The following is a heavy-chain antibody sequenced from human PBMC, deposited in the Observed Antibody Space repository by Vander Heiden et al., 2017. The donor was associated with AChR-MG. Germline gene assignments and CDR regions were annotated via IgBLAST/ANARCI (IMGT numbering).Heavy chain of an antibody. D-gene: IGHD2-2*01. J-gene: IGHJ2*01. CDR3: AREDIVVVPAANPSGYFDL. Sequence: QVQLVASGGGLVKPGGSLRLSCAASGSTFSDYYMGWIRQAPGKGLEWVSYISSSGSTIYYADSVKGRFTISRDNAKNSLYLQMNSLRAEDTAVYYCAREDIVVVPAANPSGYFDLWGRGTLVTVSS. CDR1: GSTFSDYY. CDR2: ISSSGSTI. V-gene: IGHV3-11*01.